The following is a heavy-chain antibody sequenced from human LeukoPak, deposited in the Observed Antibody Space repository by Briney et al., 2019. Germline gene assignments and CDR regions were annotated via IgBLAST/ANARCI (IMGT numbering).Heavy chain of an antibody. CDR1: GFTFSSYA. CDR2: ISSNGGST. V-gene: IGHV3-64*01. D-gene: IGHD5-18*01. J-gene: IGHJ4*02. Sequence: LTGGSLRLSCAASGFTFSSYAMHWVRQAPGKGLEYVSAISSNGGSTYYANSVKGRFTISRDNSKNTLYLQMGSLRAEDMAVYYCARGGYSSGDGAYYFDYWGQGTLVTVSS. CDR3: ARGGYSSGDGAYYFDY.